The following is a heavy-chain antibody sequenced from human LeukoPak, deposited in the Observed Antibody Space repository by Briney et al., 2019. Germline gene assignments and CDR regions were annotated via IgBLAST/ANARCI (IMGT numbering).Heavy chain of an antibody. CDR2: ISSSSSYI. CDR1: GFTFSSYS. V-gene: IGHV3-21*01. CDR3: ARGGESYYYDSSGPRDAFDI. J-gene: IGHJ3*02. Sequence: PGGSLRLSCAASGFTFSSYSMNWVRQAPGKGLEWVSSISSSSSYIYYADSVKGRFTISRDNAKNSLYLQMNSLRAEDTAVYYCARGGESYYYDSSGPRDAFDIWGQGTMVTVSS. D-gene: IGHD3-22*01.